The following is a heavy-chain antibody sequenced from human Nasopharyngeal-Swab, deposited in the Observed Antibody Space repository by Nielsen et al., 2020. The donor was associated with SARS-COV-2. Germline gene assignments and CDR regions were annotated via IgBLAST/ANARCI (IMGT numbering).Heavy chain of an antibody. V-gene: IGHV1-8*01. CDR3: AGLYDSSGDAFDI. CDR2: MNPNSGNT. D-gene: IGHD3-22*01. J-gene: IGHJ3*02. Sequence: ASVKVSCKASGYNFTTYDFNWVRQATGQGLEWMGWMNPNSGNTGYAQKFQGRVTMTRKTSLSTAYMELSSLRSGDTAVYYCAGLYDSSGDAFDIWGQGTMVTVSS. CDR1: GYNFTTYD.